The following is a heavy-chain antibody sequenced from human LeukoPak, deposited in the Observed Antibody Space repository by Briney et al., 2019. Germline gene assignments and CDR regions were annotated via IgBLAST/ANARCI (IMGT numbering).Heavy chain of an antibody. J-gene: IGHJ4*02. CDR1: GFTFSSYA. V-gene: IGHV3-21*01. CDR2: ISGTSSYI. Sequence: GSLRLSCAASGFTFSSYAMSWVRQAPGKGLEWVSSISGTSSYIYYADSVKGRFTISRDNAKNSVFLQMNSLRAEDTAVYYCARGTLLTPFDYWGQGTLVTVSS. CDR3: ARGTLLTPFDY. D-gene: IGHD3-9*01.